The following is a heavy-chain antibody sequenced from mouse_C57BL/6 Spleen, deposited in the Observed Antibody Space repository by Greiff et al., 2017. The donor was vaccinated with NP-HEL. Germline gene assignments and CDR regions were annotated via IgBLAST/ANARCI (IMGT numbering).Heavy chain of an antibody. CDR1: GFTFSDAW. CDR2: IRNKANNHAT. V-gene: IGHV6-6*01. Sequence: EVMLVESGGGLVQPGGSMKLSCAASGFTFSDAWMDWVRQSPEKGLEWVAEIRNKANNHATYYAESVKGRFTISRDDSKSSVYLQMNSLRAEDTGIYYCTRVWYDYDGNYAMDDWGQGTSVTVSS. CDR3: TRVWYDYDGNYAMDD. J-gene: IGHJ4*01. D-gene: IGHD2-4*01.